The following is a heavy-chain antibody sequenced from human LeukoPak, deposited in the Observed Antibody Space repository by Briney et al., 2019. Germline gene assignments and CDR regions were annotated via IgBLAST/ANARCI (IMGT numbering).Heavy chain of an antibody. CDR1: GFTFSSYA. CDR2: ISGSGGST. CDR3: ARDSLYDYVWGSYRHNSDY. J-gene: IGHJ4*02. V-gene: IGHV3-23*01. D-gene: IGHD3-16*02. Sequence: GGSLRLSCAASGFTFSSYAMSWVRQAPGKGLEWVSAISGSGGSTYYADSVKGRFTISRDNSKNTLYLQMNSLRAEDTAVYYCARDSLYDYVWGSYRHNSDYWGQGTLVTVSS.